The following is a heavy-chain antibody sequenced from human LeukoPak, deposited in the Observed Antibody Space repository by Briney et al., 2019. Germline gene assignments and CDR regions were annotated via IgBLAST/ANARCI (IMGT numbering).Heavy chain of an antibody. CDR3: ARGGGYCSGGSCYSYFDY. D-gene: IGHD2-15*01. CDR2: IIPIFGTA. J-gene: IGHJ4*02. V-gene: IGHV1-69*06. Sequence: AASVRVSCKASGDTFSSYAISWVREAPGQGLEWRGGIIPIFGTANYAQKFQGRVTITADKSTSTAYMELSSLRSEDTAVYYCARGGGYCSGGSCYSYFDYWGQGTLVTVSS. CDR1: GDTFSSYA.